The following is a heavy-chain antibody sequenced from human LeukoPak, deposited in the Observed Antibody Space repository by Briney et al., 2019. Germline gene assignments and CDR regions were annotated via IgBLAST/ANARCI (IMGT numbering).Heavy chain of an antibody. CDR2: IIPIFGTA. J-gene: IGHJ5*02. Sequence: SVKVSCKASGGTFSSYTISWVRQAPGQGLEWMGGIIPIFGTANYAQKFQGRVTITADESTSTAYMELSSLRSEDTAVYYCARDIGSYYGSGAHFDPWGRGTLVTVSS. D-gene: IGHD3-10*01. CDR3: ARDIGSYYGSGAHFDP. V-gene: IGHV1-69*13. CDR1: GGTFSSYT.